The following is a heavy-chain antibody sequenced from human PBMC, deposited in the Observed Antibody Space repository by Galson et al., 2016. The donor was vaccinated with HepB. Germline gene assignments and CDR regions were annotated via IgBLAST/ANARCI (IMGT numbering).Heavy chain of an antibody. Sequence: SLRLSCATSGFTFAGYAMTWFRQTPGEGLEWVGFVRSETYGGTTDYAASVEGRFTISRDDSNSIAYLQMNSLKTEDTAVYYCSRISGYTYGHDFDYWGQGTLVTVSS. CDR3: SRISGYTYGHDFDY. D-gene: IGHD5-18*01. V-gene: IGHV3-49*03. CDR2: VRSETYGGTT. J-gene: IGHJ4*02. CDR1: GFTFAGYA.